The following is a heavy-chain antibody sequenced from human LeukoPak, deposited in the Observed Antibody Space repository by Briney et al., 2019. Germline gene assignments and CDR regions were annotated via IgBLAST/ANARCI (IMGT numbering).Heavy chain of an antibody. V-gene: IGHV3-23*01. CDR2: ISGSGGST. D-gene: IGHD6-13*01. J-gene: IGHJ1*01. CDR3: ANSIAAAGMFQH. Sequence: GGSLRLSCAASGFTFSSYAMSWVRQAPGKGLEWVPAISGSGGSTYYADSVKGRFTISRDNSKNTLYLQMNSLRAEDTAVYYCANSIAAAGMFQHWGQGTLVTVSS. CDR1: GFTFSSYA.